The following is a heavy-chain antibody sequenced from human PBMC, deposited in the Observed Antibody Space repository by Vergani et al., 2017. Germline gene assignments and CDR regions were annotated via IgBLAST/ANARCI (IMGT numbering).Heavy chain of an antibody. V-gene: IGHV4-34*01. Sequence: QVQLQQWGAGLLKPSETLSLTCAVYGGSFSGYYWSWIRQPPGKGLEWIGEINHSGSTNYNPSLKSRVTISVDTSKSQFSLKLSSVTAADTAVYYCARWEVANWGNNWFDPWGQGTLVTVSS. D-gene: IGHD7-27*01. CDR3: ARWEVANWGNNWFDP. J-gene: IGHJ5*02. CDR1: GGSFSGYY. CDR2: INHSGST.